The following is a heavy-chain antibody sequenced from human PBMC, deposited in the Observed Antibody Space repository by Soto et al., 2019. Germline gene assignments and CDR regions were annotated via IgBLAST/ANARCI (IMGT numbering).Heavy chain of an antibody. J-gene: IGHJ6*02. CDR3: ARVRRGVNYYYGMDV. D-gene: IGHD3-10*01. Sequence: SETLSLTCAVSGGSISSSNWWSWVRQPPGKGLEWIGEIYHSGSTNYNPSLKSRVTISVDKSKNQFSLKLSSVTAADMAVYYCARVRRGVNYYYGMDVWGQGTTVTAP. CDR2: IYHSGST. V-gene: IGHV4-4*02. CDR1: GGSISSSNW.